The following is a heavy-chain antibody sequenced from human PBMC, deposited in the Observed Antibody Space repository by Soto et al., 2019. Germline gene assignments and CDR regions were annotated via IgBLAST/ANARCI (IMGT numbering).Heavy chain of an antibody. CDR1: GFFLSNNW. D-gene: IGHD2-21*02. CDR3: ARSSGWRQVGVYNYGLDV. V-gene: IGHV3-11*06. J-gene: IGHJ6*02. CDR2: ISASGDYT. Sequence: QVQLVGSGGGWVKPGESLRLSCIGSGFFLSNNWMTWIRQAPGKGLEWVSYISASGDYTIYADYLKGRFTISRDNGRNSLWLKKNSLTAGDTAVYYCARSSGWRQVGVYNYGLDVWGQGATVIVSS.